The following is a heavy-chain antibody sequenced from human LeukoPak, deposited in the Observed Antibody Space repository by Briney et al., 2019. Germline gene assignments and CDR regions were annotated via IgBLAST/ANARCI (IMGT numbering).Heavy chain of an antibody. J-gene: IGHJ5*02. CDR1: GGSISSGSDY. CDR2: IYTSGST. Sequence: SETLSLTCTVSGGSISSGSDYWSWIRQRAGKGLEWIGRIYTSGSTNYNPSLKSRVTISVDTSKNQFPLKLSSVTAADTAVYYCARDRYDFWSGYPWFDPWGQGTLVTVSS. V-gene: IGHV4-61*02. D-gene: IGHD3-3*01. CDR3: ARDRYDFWSGYPWFDP.